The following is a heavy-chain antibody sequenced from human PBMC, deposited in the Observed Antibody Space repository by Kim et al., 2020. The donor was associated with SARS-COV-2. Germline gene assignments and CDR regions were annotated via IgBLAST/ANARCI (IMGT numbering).Heavy chain of an antibody. J-gene: IGHJ4*02. D-gene: IGHD3-22*01. V-gene: IGHV4-34*01. Sequence: SETLSLTCAVYGGSFSGYYWSWIRQPPGKGLEWIGEINHSGSTNYNPSLKSRVTISVDTSKNQFSLKLSSVTAADTAVYYCARGPQYYYDSSGYWNYFDYWGQGTLVTVSS. CDR2: INHSGST. CDR1: GGSFSGYY. CDR3: ARGPQYYYDSSGYWNYFDY.